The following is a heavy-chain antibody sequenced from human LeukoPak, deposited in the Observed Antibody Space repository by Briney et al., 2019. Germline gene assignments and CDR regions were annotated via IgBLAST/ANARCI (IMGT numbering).Heavy chain of an antibody. D-gene: IGHD3-10*01. CDR2: IYYSGST. J-gene: IGHJ4*02. CDR1: GGSISSYY. Sequence: SETLSLTCTVSGGSISSYYWSWIRQPPGKGLEWIGYIYYSGSTNYNPSLKSRVTISVDTSKNQFSLKLSSVTAADTAVYYCARAGWFGELFPDYWGQGTLVTVSS. V-gene: IGHV4-59*01. CDR3: ARAGWFGELFPDY.